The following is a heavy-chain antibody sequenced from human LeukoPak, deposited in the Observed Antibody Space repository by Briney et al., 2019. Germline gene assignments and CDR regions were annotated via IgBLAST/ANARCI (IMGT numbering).Heavy chain of an antibody. CDR2: VHTTGST. CDR1: GGSISRSY. CDR3: ARDPNSAL. Sequence: KASETLSLTCTVSGGSISRSYWSWIRQPAGKRLEWIGRVHTTGSTNYNPSFMSRVTMSIDTSKTQFSLKLTSVTAADTAVYYCARDPNSALWGQGILVTVSS. J-gene: IGHJ4*02. D-gene: IGHD4-23*01. V-gene: IGHV4-4*07.